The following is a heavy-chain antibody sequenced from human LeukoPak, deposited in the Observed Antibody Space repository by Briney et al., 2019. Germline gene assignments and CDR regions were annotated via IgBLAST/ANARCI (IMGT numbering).Heavy chain of an antibody. D-gene: IGHD6-19*01. CDR2: TYYRSKWSN. Sequence: SQTLSPTCAISGDSVSSHLATWNWIRQSPSRGLEWLGRTYYRSKWSNDYAVSVKSRITINPDTSKNQFSLQLDSVTPEDMAVYYCAKAMSGIFHSWGQGTLVTVSS. CDR1: GDSVSSHLAT. J-gene: IGHJ4*02. V-gene: IGHV6-1*01. CDR3: AKAMSGIFHS.